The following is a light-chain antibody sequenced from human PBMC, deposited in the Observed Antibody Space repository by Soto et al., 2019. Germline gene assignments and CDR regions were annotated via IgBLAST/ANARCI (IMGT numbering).Light chain of an antibody. CDR1: SGHSSYA. CDR2: LNIDGSH. J-gene: IGLJ2*01. V-gene: IGLV4-69*01. CDR3: QTWVTGIVV. Sequence: QLVLTQSPSASASLGASVKLTCTLSSGHSSYAIAWHQQQPEKGPRYLMNLNIDGSHSKGDGIPDRFSGSSSGAERYLTISSLQSEDEADCYCQTWVTGIVVFGGGTKVTVL.